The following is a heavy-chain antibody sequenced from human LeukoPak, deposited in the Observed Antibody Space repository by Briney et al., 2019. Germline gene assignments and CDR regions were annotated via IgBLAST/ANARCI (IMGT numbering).Heavy chain of an antibody. Sequence: PSETLSLTCAVYGRSFSGYYWSWIRQPPGKGLEWIGEINHSGSTNYNPSLNSRATISVDTSKNQFSLKLSSVTAADTAVYCCARGYYYESSGYFDYWGQGTLVTVSS. CDR2: INHSGST. V-gene: IGHV4-34*01. CDR3: ARGYYYESSGYFDY. J-gene: IGHJ4*02. CDR1: GRSFSGYY. D-gene: IGHD3-22*01.